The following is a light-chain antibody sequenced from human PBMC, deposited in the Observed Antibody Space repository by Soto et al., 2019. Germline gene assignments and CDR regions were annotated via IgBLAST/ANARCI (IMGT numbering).Light chain of an antibody. CDR1: QSVSSSY. J-gene: IGKJ5*01. CDR2: GAS. CDR3: QQHGTSPIT. Sequence: EIVLTQSPGTLSLSPGERATPSCRASQSVSSSYLAWYQQKPGQAPRLLIYGASSRATGIPDRFSGSGSGTDFTLTISRLEPEDFAVYYCQQHGTSPITFGQGTDWRL. V-gene: IGKV3-20*01.